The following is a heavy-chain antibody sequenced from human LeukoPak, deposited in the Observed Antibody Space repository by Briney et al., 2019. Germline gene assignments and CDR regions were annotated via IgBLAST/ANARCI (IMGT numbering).Heavy chain of an antibody. J-gene: IGHJ4*02. CDR1: GGSISGSNSY. D-gene: IGHD2/OR15-2a*01. Sequence: SETLSLTCSVSGGSISGSNSYWGWIRQAPGKGLEWIGTIYFSGSTYYTPSLKSRLSMSVDSSKNQFSLNLDSVTAADTAVYYCAREGGPFRPLDYSGQGTLVTVSS. CDR2: IYFSGST. V-gene: IGHV4-39*07. CDR3: AREGGPFRPLDY.